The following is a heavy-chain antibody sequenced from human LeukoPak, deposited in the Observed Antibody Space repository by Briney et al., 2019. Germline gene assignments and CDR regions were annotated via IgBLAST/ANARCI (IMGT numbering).Heavy chain of an antibody. Sequence: GGSLRLSCAASGFTFSSYGMHWVRQAPGTGLEWVAVISYDGSDKYYADSVKGRFTISRDNSKNTLYLQMNSLRDEDKAVYYCAKQRDSGSLFDPWGQGTLVTVSS. CDR2: ISYDGSDK. CDR3: AKQRDSGSLFDP. CDR1: GFTFSSYG. V-gene: IGHV3-30*18. D-gene: IGHD3-10*01. J-gene: IGHJ5*02.